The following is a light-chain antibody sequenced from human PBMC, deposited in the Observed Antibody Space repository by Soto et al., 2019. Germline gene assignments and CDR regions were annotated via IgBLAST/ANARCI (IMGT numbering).Light chain of an antibody. V-gene: IGLV2-14*01. CDR3: SSYTSSSSLV. Sequence: QSALTQPASVSGSPGQSITISCTATSTEVGAFNYVAWYQQYPGKAPKLMIYEVINRPSGVSNRFSGSKSGNTASLIISGLEAEDEADYYCSSYTSSSSLVFGGGTKLTVL. CDR1: STEVGAFNY. J-gene: IGLJ2*01. CDR2: EVI.